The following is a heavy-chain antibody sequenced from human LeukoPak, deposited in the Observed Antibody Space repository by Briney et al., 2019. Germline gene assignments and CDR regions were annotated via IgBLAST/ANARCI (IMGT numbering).Heavy chain of an antibody. CDR1: GFTFSSYD. V-gene: IGHV3-23*01. CDR2: IRPSGDNT. J-gene: IGHJ4*02. Sequence: VGSLRLSCAASGFTFSSYDMTWVRQAPGRGLEWVSSIRPSGDNTYYADSVKGRFTISRDNSKNTLYLQMNSLRAEDTAVYYCAKSYRSSTSTRSYYFDYWGQGTLVTVSS. D-gene: IGHD2-2*01. CDR3: AKSYRSSTSTRSYYFDY.